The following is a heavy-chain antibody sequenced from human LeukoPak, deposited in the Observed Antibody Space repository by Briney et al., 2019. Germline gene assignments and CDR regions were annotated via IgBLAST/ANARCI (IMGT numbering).Heavy chain of an antibody. CDR2: IHRSGTT. V-gene: IGHV4-4*02. D-gene: IGHD6-13*01. Sequence: PSGTLSLTCAVSGDSISSSHWWSWVRQPPGKGLEWIGQIHRSGTTNYNPSLKSRVTISLDKSKTQFSLKLSSVTAADTAVYYCARDPEAGIAAAGTFNWFDPWGQGTLVTVSS. CDR1: GDSISSSHW. CDR3: ARDPEAGIAAAGTFNWFDP. J-gene: IGHJ5*02.